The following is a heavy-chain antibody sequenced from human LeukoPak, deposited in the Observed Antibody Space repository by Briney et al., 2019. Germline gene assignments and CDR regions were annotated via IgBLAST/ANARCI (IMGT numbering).Heavy chain of an antibody. CDR1: GGTFSSYA. CDR3: ARMWELRRAFDI. J-gene: IGHJ3*02. V-gene: IGHV1-69*13. D-gene: IGHD1-26*01. CDR2: IIPTFGTA. Sequence: SVKVSCKASGGTFSSYAISWVRQAPGQGLEWMGGIIPTFGTANYAQKFQGRVTITADESTSTAYMELSSLRSEDTAVYYCARMWELRRAFDIWGQGTMVTVSS.